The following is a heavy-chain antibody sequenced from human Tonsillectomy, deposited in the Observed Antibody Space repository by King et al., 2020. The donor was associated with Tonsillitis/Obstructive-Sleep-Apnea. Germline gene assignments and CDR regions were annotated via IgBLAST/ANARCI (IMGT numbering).Heavy chain of an antibody. Sequence: VQLVESGGGLVQPGGSLRLSCAASGFTLSDHYMDWVRQAPGKGLEWVGRTRNKANSYTTEYAASVKGRFTISRDDSKNSPYLQMNSLKTEDAAVYYCARGVGKEGPWGQGTLVTVSS. CDR3: ARGVGKEGP. D-gene: IGHD1-26*01. CDR1: GFTLSDHY. V-gene: IGHV3-72*01. J-gene: IGHJ5*02. CDR2: TRNKANSYTT.